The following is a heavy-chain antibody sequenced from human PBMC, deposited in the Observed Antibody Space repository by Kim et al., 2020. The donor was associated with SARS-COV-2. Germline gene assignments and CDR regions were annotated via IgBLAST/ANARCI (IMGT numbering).Heavy chain of an antibody. D-gene: IGHD6-13*01. V-gene: IGHV4-39*01. J-gene: IGHJ4*02. CDR3: ASYSSSWYAPKYYFDY. Sequence: PSLKSRVPISVDTSKNQFTLKLSSVTAADTAVYYCASYSSSWYAPKYYFDYWGQGTLVTVSS.